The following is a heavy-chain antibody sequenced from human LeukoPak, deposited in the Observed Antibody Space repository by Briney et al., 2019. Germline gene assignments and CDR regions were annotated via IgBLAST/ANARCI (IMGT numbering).Heavy chain of an antibody. J-gene: IGHJ4*02. CDR3: ARRRDGYEALDY. V-gene: IGHV4-59*01. Sequence: PSETLSLTCTVSGGAISSYYWSWIRQPPGKGLEWIGYIYYSGSTNYNPSLKSRVTISVDTSKNQFSPKLSSVTAADTAVYYCARRRDGYEALDYWGQGTLVTVSS. CDR2: IYYSGST. CDR1: GGAISSYY. D-gene: IGHD5-24*01.